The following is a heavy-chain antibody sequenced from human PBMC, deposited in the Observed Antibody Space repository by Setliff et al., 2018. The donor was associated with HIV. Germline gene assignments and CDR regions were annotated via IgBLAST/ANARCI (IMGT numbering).Heavy chain of an antibody. Sequence: PSETLSLTCTVSGGSISSGSYYWSWIRQPAGKGLEWIGHIYTSGSTNYNPSLESRVTISVDTSKNQFSLKLSSVTAADTAVYYCARSTSESYNFWSGYYEAVAFDYWGQGTLVTVSS. J-gene: IGHJ4*02. CDR1: GGSISSGSYY. D-gene: IGHD3-3*01. CDR2: IYTSGST. CDR3: ARSTSESYNFWSGYYEAVAFDY. V-gene: IGHV4-61*09.